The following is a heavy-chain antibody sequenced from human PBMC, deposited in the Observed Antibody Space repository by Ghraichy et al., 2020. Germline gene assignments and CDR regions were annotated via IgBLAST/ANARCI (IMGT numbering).Heavy chain of an antibody. CDR3: AKGKWYPNTDIFDS. CDR1: GFTFDNYA. V-gene: IGHV3-23*01. Sequence: GESLNISCAASGFTFDNYAMTWVRQAPGKGLQWVSGVSGGDDTTHYADSVRGRFTISRDNSKNTLFLHMASLRAEDTATYFCAKGKWYPNTDIFDSWGQGVLVTVSS. J-gene: IGHJ4*02. D-gene: IGHD2-2*01. CDR2: VSGGDDTT.